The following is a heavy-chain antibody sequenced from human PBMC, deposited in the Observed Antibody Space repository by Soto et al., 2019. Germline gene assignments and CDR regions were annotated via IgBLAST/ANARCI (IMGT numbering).Heavy chain of an antibody. Sequence: QVQLQESGPGLVEPSGTLSLTCGVSGDSFSSSNWWTWIRQPPGKGLEWIGDILHTGHTDYSPSLRSRITISIYTSKKEFSLHLTSVTATDTAVYYCARSPRRVDGKWFFDYWGPGALVTVSS. J-gene: IGHJ4*02. D-gene: IGHD3-22*01. V-gene: IGHV4-4*02. CDR3: ARSPRRVDGKWFFDY. CDR1: GDSFSSSNW. CDR2: ILHTGHT.